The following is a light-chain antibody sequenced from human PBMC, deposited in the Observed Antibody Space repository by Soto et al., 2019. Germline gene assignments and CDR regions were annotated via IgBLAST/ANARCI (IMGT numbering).Light chain of an antibody. J-gene: IGKJ1*01. CDR1: QDINNY. V-gene: IGKV1-33*01. CDR2: DAS. CDR3: QQYGNLLWR. Sequence: DIQMTQSPSSLSASVGDRVTITCQASQDINNYLNWYQQKSGKAPELLIYDASNLETEVPSRFSGSGSGTHFTFTISGLQPEDFATYYCQQYGNLLWRFGQGTKVEI.